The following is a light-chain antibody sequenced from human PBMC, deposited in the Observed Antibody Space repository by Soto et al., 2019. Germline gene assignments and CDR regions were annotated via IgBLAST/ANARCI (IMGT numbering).Light chain of an antibody. CDR1: QSVSSN. Sequence: EIVMTQSPATLSVSPGERATLSCRASQSVSSNLAWYQQKPGQAPRLLIYGASTRATGIPARFSGSGSGTEFTLTISSLQSEDFAVYYCQQYNNWPWTFGQGTNVEI. J-gene: IGKJ1*01. V-gene: IGKV3-15*01. CDR3: QQYNNWPWT. CDR2: GAS.